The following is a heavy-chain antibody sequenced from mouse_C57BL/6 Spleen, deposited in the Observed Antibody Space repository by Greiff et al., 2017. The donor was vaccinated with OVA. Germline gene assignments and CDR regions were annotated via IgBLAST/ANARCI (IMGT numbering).Heavy chain of an antibody. Sequence: QVQLQQPGAELVKPGASVKLSCKASGYTFTSYWMHWVKQRPGQGLEWIGMIHPNSGSTNYNEKFKSKATLTVDKSSSTAYMQLSSLTSEDSAVYYCARLTTVPNWYFDVWGTGTTVTVSS. D-gene: IGHD1-1*01. J-gene: IGHJ1*03. CDR2: IHPNSGST. V-gene: IGHV1-64*01. CDR1: GYTFTSYW. CDR3: ARLTTVPNWYFDV.